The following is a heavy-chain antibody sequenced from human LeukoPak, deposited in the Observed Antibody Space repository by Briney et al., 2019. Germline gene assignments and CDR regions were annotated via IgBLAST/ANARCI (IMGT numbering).Heavy chain of an antibody. V-gene: IGHV3-23*01. J-gene: IGHJ4*02. Sequence: RPGGSLRLSCAASGFTFSSYAMSWVRQAPGKGLEWVSVISNSGAGTNYADSVKGRFTISRDNSKNTLYLQMNSLRADDTAVYYCATTLSYSSWFYWGQGTLVTVSS. D-gene: IGHD6-6*01. CDR2: ISNSGAGT. CDR1: GFTFSSYA. CDR3: ATTLSYSSWFY.